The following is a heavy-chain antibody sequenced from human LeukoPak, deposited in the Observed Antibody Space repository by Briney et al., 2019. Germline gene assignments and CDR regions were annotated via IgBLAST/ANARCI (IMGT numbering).Heavy chain of an antibody. D-gene: IGHD3-22*01. CDR3: AKRGVVIRVILVGFHKEAYYFDS. CDR1: GITLSNYG. J-gene: IGHJ4*02. CDR2: ISGSGGGT. V-gene: IGHV3-23*01. Sequence: GGSLRLSCAVSGITLSNYGMSWVRQAPGKGLEWVAGISGSGGGTNYADSVKGRFTISRDNPKNTLFLQMNNLRAEDTAVYFCAKRGVVIRVILVGFHKEAYYFDSRGQGALVTVSS.